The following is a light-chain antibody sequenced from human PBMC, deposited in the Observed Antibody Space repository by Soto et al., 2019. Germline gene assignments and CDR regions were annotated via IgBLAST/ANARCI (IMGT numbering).Light chain of an antibody. CDR1: SSNLGTGYD. CDR2: GNT. CDR3: QSYDISLSGYVV. Sequence: QSVLTQPPSLSGAPGQTVTISCTGSSSNLGTGYDVHWYQHLPGTAPKLLIYGNTDRPSGVPDRFSGSRSGTSASLAITRLQAEDEAHYYCQSYDISLSGYVVFGGGTKLTVL. J-gene: IGLJ2*01. V-gene: IGLV1-40*01.